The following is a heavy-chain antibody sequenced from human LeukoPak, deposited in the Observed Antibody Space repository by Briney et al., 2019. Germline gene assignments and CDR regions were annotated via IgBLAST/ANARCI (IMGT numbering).Heavy chain of an antibody. V-gene: IGHV1-2*02. CDR1: GYTFTDYY. D-gene: IGHD5-12*01. CDR3: ARGLVGSAYDFDY. Sequence: ASVKVSCKSSGYTFTDYYIHWVRQAPGQALEWMGWISPSSGGTNYAQNFQGRVTLTRDTSIRTVYMELSSLRSDDTAVYYCARGLVGSAYDFDYWGQGTLVPVSS. J-gene: IGHJ4*02. CDR2: ISPSSGGT.